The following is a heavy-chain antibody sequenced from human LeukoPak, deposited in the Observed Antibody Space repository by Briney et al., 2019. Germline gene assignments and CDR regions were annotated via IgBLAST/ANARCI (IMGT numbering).Heavy chain of an antibody. CDR1: GFTFSSYA. CDR3: DLYCSSTSCYPWLYY. Sequence: TGGSLRLSCAASGFTFSSYAMSWVRQAPGKGLEWVSAISGSGGSTYYADSVKGRFTISRDNSKNTLYLQMNSLRAEDTAVYYCDLYCSSTSCYPWLYYWGQGTLVTVSS. V-gene: IGHV3-23*01. CDR2: ISGSGGST. D-gene: IGHD2-2*01. J-gene: IGHJ4*02.